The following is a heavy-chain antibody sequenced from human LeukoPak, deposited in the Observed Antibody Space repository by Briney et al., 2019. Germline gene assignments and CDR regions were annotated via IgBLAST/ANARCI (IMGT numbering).Heavy chain of an antibody. J-gene: IGHJ4*02. CDR3: ARGRLGGSGSYYNVLDY. Sequence: SETLSLTCTVSGGSISSYCWSWIRQPPGKGLEWIRYISYSGSTNYNPSLKSRVTISVDTSRNQFSLKLSSVTAADTAVYYCARGRLGGSGSYYNVLDYWGQGTLVTVSS. V-gene: IGHV4-59*01. CDR2: ISYSGST. CDR1: GGSISSYC. D-gene: IGHD3-10*01.